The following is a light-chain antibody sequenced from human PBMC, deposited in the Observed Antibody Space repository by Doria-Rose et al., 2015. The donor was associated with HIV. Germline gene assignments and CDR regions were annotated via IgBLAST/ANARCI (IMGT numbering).Light chain of an antibody. CDR3: QQYYDTPS. J-gene: IGKJ3*01. CDR1: QSLLYTSKNY. Sequence: EIVMTQSPESLGMSLGERATLNCKSNQSLLYTSKNYLARYQQKPGQPPKLLIYWASTRQSGVPARFSGSGSGTDFTLTISSLEAEDVAVYYCQQYYDTPSFGPGTTVDIK. V-gene: IGKV4-1*01. CDR2: WAS.